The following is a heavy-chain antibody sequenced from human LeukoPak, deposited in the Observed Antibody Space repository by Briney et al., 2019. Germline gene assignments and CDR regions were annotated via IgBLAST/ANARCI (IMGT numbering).Heavy chain of an antibody. CDR1: GFTFSSYA. D-gene: IGHD6-13*01. CDR3: AKYGSAAGLSWAAAGMSFDY. J-gene: IGHJ4*02. CDR2: IGTDT. V-gene: IGHV3-23*01. Sequence: GGSLRLSCAASGFTFSSYAMSWVRQAPGKRLEWVSSIGTDTHYADSVKGRFTVSRDNSKNTLYLQMNSLRAEDTAVYYCAKYGSAAGLSWAAAGMSFDYWGQGTLVTVSS.